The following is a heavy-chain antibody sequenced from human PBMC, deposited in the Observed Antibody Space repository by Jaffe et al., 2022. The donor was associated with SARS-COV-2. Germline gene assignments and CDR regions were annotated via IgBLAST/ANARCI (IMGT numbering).Heavy chain of an antibody. D-gene: IGHD1-7*01. V-gene: IGHV3-48*02. CDR3: ARGPSWLELRFFLDY. CDR2: ISSSSSTI. J-gene: IGHJ4*02. Sequence: EVQLVESGGGLVQPGGSLRLSCAASGFTFSSYTMNWVRQAPGKGLEWVSYISSSSSTIYYADSVKGRFTISRDNAKNSLYLQMNSLRDEDTAVYYCARGPSWLELRFFLDYWGQGTLVTVSS. CDR1: GFTFSSYT.